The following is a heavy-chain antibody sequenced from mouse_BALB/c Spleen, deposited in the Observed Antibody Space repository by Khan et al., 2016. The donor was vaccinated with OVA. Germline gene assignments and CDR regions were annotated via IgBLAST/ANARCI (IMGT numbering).Heavy chain of an antibody. Sequence: EVQLQESGPGLVKPSQSLSLTCTATGYSITSGYGWNWIRQFPGNKLEWVGYISYSGSTNYNPSLQSRISITRDTSKNQFFLQLHSVTTEDTATYYCARTARLKYWGQGTTLTVSS. CDR1: GYSITSGYG. V-gene: IGHV3-2*02. CDR3: ARTARLKY. J-gene: IGHJ2*01. D-gene: IGHD1-2*01. CDR2: ISYSGST.